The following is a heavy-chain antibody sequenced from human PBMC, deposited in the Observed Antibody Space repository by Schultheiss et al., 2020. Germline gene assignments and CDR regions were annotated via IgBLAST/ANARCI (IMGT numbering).Heavy chain of an antibody. CDR3: AKDGVVVVPASIFAVRCQGCYTDV. Sequence: GESLKISCAASGFSFTTYGMHWVRQAPGKGLEWVAFIRYDGTNKYYGDSVKGRFTISRDNSKNTLYLQLNSLRSEDTAIYYCAKDGVVVVPASIFAVRCQGCYTDVWGKGTAVTVSS. V-gene: IGHV3-30*02. CDR1: GFSFTTYG. CDR2: IRYDGTNK. J-gene: IGHJ6*03. D-gene: IGHD2-2*02.